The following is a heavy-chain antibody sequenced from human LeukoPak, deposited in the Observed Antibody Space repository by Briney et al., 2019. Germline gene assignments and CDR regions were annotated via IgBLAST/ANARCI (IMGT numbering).Heavy chain of an antibody. CDR1: GGSISSSSYY. Sequence: PSETLSLTCTVSGGSISSSSYYWGWIRQPPGKGLEWIGSIYYSGSTYYNPSLKSRVTISVDTSKNQFSLKLSSVTAADTAVYYCARGYIGYSSSWYGWFDPWGQGTLVTVSS. CDR3: ARGYIGYSSSWYGWFDP. V-gene: IGHV4-39*07. J-gene: IGHJ5*02. CDR2: IYYSGST. D-gene: IGHD6-13*01.